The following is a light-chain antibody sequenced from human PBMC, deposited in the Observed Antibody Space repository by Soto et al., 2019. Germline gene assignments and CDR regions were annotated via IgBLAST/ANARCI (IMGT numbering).Light chain of an antibody. CDR3: QQYGSSPFT. CDR2: GAS. V-gene: IGKV3-20*01. CDR1: QSVSSSY. Sequence: EIVLTQSPGTLSLSPGERATRSCRASQSVSSSYLAWYQQKPGQAPRLLIYGASSRATGIPDRFSGSGPGTDFTLTISRLEPEDFAVYYCQQYGSSPFTFGPGTKVDIK. J-gene: IGKJ3*01.